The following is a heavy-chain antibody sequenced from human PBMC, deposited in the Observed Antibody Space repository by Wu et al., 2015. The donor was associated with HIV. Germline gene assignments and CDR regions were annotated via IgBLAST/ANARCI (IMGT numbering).Heavy chain of an antibody. J-gene: IGHJ1*01. CDR1: GNSLAKLS. CDR2: FDPEDGKT. CDR3: ATNLGTCGLVGLPH. Sequence: QVQLVQSGAELRKPGASVKVSCKVSGNSLAKLSIHWVRQAPGKGLEWIGGFDPEDGKTIYAQRFQGRVTMTEDISTDTAYMGLTSLTSDDTAVYYCATNLGTCGLVGLPHWGQGTLVSV. V-gene: IGHV1-24*01. D-gene: IGHD2-2*01.